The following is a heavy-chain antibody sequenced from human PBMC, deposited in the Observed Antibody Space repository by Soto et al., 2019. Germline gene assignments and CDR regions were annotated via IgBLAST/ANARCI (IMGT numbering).Heavy chain of an antibody. V-gene: IGHV1-69*12. J-gene: IGHJ5*02. CDR3: ARDRGPSSGYYPYWFDP. D-gene: IGHD3-22*01. CDR2: IIPIFGTA. CDR1: GGTFSSYA. Sequence: QVQLVQAGAEVKKPGSSVKVSCKASGGTFSSYAISWVRQAPGQGLEWMGEIIPIFGTANYAQKFQGRVTMTAEESTNTAYMELSSLRSEDTAVYYCARDRGPSSGYYPYWFDPWGQGTLVTVSS.